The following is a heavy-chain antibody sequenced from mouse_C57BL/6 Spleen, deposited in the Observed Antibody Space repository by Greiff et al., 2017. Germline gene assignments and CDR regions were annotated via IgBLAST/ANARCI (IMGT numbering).Heavy chain of an antibody. CDR1: GFTFSDYY. J-gene: IGHJ1*03. D-gene: IGHD1-1*01. CDR3: ARGLTTEAGYFDV. Sequence: EVKLVESEGGLVQPGSSMKLSCTASGFTFSDYYMAWVRQVPEKGLEWVANINYDGSSTYYLDSLKSRFIISRDNAKNILYLQMSSLKSEDTATYYCARGLTTEAGYFDVWGTGTTVTVSS. V-gene: IGHV5-16*01. CDR2: INYDGSST.